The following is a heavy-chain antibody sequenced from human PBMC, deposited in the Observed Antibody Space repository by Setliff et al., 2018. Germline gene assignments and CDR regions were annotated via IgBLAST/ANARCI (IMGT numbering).Heavy chain of an antibody. CDR1: GYSFTSNW. J-gene: IGHJ3*02. CDR2: IYPGNSNT. CDR3: ARVGPLTDDAFDI. D-gene: IGHD1-26*01. Sequence: GESLKISCKGSGYSFTSNWIAWVRQMPGKGLECMGIIYPGNSNTRYSPSFQGQVTISADKSINTAYLQWSSLKASDTAIYYCARVGPLTDDAFDIWGQGTMVTVSS. V-gene: IGHV5-51*01.